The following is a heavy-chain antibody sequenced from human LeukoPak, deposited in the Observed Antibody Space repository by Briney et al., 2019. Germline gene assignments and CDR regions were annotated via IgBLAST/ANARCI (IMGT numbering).Heavy chain of an antibody. D-gene: IGHD5-12*01. CDR1: GFTFSSYG. CDR2: IRYDGSDK. J-gene: IGHJ4*02. CDR3: ARGPSGYHNT. V-gene: IGHV3-30*02. Sequence: GGSLRLSCAASGFTFSSYGMHWVRQAPGKGLEWVAFIRYDGSDKYYADSVKGRFTISRDSSKNTLYLQMNSLRAEDTAVYYCARGPSGYHNTGGQGTLVTVSS.